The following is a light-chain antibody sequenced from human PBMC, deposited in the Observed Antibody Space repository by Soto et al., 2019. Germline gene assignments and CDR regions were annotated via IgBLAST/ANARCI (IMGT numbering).Light chain of an antibody. CDR2: GAS. J-gene: IGKJ1*01. CDR1: QSVSSN. V-gene: IGKV3-15*01. CDR3: QQYNNWPQT. Sequence: EIVMTQSPATLSVSPGERATLSCRASQSVSSNLAWYQQKPGQAPRLLIYGASTRATGIPARFSGSRSGTEFTLTISSLQSEDFAVYYCQQYNNWPQTFAQGTKVELK.